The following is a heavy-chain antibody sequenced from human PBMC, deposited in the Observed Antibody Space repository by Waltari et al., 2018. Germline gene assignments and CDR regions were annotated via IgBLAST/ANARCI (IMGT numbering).Heavy chain of an antibody. CDR1: GYSLTGGYK. CDR2: IYHTGST. D-gene: IGHD6-19*01. J-gene: IGHJ3*01. CDR3: ARDSGSLFAFDF. Sequence: QVQLQESGPGLVKPSETLSLICSVSGYSLTGGYKWGWIRQSPGKGLEWIGNIYHTGSTYYNPSLASRATLSVDTSKNQFSLMVTSVTAADTAVYYCARDSGSLFAFDFWGQGTMVTVSS. V-gene: IGHV4-38-2*02.